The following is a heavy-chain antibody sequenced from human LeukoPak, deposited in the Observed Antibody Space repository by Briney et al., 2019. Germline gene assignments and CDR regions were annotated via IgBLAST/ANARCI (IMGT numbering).Heavy chain of an antibody. CDR3: ARRDDSSSWSGADH. CDR1: GFTFSSYG. D-gene: IGHD6-13*01. Sequence: GGSLRLSCAASGFTFSSYGMHWVRQAPGKGLEWVAVISYDGRNKYYVDSVKGRFTISRDNSKNTLYLQMNSLRGEDTAVYYCARRDDSSSWSGADHWGQGTLVTVSS. CDR2: ISYDGRNK. V-gene: IGHV3-30*03. J-gene: IGHJ4*02.